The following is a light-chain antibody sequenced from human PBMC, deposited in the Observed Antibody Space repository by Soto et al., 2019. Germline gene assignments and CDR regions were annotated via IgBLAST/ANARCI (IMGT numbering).Light chain of an antibody. CDR1: QSITSG. Sequence: DIQMTQSPSTLSASVGDRVTITCRASQSITSGLAWYQQKPGKAPKLLIYDASRLESGVPSRFSGSGSGTEFTLTISSLQPDDFAAYYCQQYNGFPWTFGQGTKVEI. V-gene: IGKV1-5*01. CDR3: QQYNGFPWT. J-gene: IGKJ1*01. CDR2: DAS.